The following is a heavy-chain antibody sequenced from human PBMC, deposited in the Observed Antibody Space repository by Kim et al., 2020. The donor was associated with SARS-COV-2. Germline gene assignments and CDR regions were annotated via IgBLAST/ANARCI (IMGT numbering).Heavy chain of an antibody. CDR2: IWYDGSNK. V-gene: IGHV3-33*06. J-gene: IGHJ6*02. D-gene: IGHD6-13*01. Sequence: GGSLRLSCAASGFTFSSYAMHWVRQAPGKGLEWVAVIWYDGSNKYYADSVKGRFTISRDNSKNTLYLQMNSLRAEDTAVYYCAKDLLIAAAGRYYYYGMDVWGQGTTVTVSS. CDR3: AKDLLIAAAGRYYYYGMDV. CDR1: GFTFSSYA.